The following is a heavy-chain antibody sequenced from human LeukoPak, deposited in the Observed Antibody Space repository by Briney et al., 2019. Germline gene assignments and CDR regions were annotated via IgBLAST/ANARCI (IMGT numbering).Heavy chain of an antibody. CDR2: ISNIGGAM. CDR1: GFTFSDYY. V-gene: IGHV3-11*04. D-gene: IGHD6-13*01. J-gene: IGHJ4*02. CDR3: ARVGTVAAAGTVDY. Sequence: SGGSLRLSCAASGFTFSDYYMSWIRQAPGKGLEWVSYISNIGGAMYYADSVKGRFTTSRDNAKNSLFLQMNSLRAEDTAVYYCARVGTVAAAGTVDYWGQGTLVTVSS.